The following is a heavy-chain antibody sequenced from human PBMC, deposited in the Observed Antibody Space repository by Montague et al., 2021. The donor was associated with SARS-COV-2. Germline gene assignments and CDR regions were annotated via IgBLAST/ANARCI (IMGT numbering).Heavy chain of an antibody. CDR2: INHSGST. CDR3: ASLTLGYCSSTSCYSDWFDP. Sequence: SETLSLTCTVYGGSFSGYYWSWIRQSPGKGLEWLGEINHSGSTNYNPSLKSRVTISVDTSKNQFSLKLSSVTAADTAVYYCASLTLGYCSSTSCYSDWFDPWGQGTLVTVSS. D-gene: IGHD2-2*02. V-gene: IGHV4-34*01. J-gene: IGHJ5*02. CDR1: GGSFSGYY.